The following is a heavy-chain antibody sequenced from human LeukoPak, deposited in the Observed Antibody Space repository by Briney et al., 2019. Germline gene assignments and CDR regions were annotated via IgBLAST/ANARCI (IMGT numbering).Heavy chain of an antibody. CDR3: ARRSGHYYYGMDV. J-gene: IGHJ6*02. V-gene: IGHV3-7*01. D-gene: IGHD2-15*01. Sequence: GGSLRLSCAASGFTFSSYWMSWVRQAPGKGLEWVANIKQDGSEKYYVDSVKGRFTISRDNAKNSLYLQMNSLRAEDTAVYYCARRSGHYYYGMDVWGQGTTVTVSS. CDR1: GFTFSSYW. CDR2: IKQDGSEK.